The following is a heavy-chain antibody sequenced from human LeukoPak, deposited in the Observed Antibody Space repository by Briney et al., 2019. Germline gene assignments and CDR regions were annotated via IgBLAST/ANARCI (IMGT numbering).Heavy chain of an antibody. V-gene: IGHV3-23*01. J-gene: IGHJ4*02. CDR3: AKGHYYGSGSLDY. CDR2: ISGSAHKI. CDR1: GITFSNYA. Sequence: RSGGSLRLSCVASGITFSNYAVSWVRQAPEKGLDWVSVISGSAHKIRYADSVKGRFTISRDNSKNTLYVQMNSLRAEDTAVYYCAKGHYYGSGSLDYWGQGTLVTVSS. D-gene: IGHD3-10*01.